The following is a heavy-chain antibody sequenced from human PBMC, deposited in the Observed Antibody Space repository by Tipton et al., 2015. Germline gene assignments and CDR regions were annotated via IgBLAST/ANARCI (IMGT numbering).Heavy chain of an antibody. CDR2: IYPDDSDT. CDR3: ARLDSGSYGY. CDR1: GYTFSNHW. V-gene: IGHV5-51*01. D-gene: IGHD1-26*01. J-gene: IGHJ4*02. Sequence: QLVQSGGEVKKPGESLKISCKVSGYTFSNHWIAWVRQMPGKGLEWMGIIYPDDSDTRYSPSFRGQVTISADRSINTAYLEWSSLKAPDTAMYYCARLDSGSYGYWGQGTLVTVSS.